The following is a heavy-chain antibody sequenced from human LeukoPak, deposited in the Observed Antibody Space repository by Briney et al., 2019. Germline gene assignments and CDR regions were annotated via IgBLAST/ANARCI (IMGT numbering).Heavy chain of an antibody. CDR1: GGSISSSSYY. D-gene: IGHD2-15*01. V-gene: IGHV4-39*01. CDR3: AGSGSLVY. CDR2: IYYSGST. Sequence: SETLSLTCTVSGGSISSSSYYWGWIRRPPWKGLEWIGSIYYSGSTYYNPSLKSRVTISVDTSKNQFSLKLSSVTAADTAVYYCAGSGSLVYWGQGTLVTVSS. J-gene: IGHJ4*02.